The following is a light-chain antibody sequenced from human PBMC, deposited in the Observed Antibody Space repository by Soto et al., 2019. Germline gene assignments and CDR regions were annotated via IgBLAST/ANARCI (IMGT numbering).Light chain of an antibody. CDR2: EGN. V-gene: IGLV2-23*03. J-gene: IGLJ3*02. CDR3: CSYAGNDTFV. CDR1: NSDVGTYNL. Sequence: QAVLTQPASVSGSPGQSITISCTGTNSDVGTYNLVSWYQQHPGKAPKLMIYEGNKRPSGVSNRFSGSKSGNTASLTISGLQAEDEADYHCCSYAGNDTFVFGGGTKLTVL.